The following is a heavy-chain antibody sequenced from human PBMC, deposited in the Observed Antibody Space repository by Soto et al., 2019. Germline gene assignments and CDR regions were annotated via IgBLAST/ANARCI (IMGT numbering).Heavy chain of an antibody. Sequence: SETLSLTCAVYGGSFNGYYWSWIRQPPEMGLEWIGEINHSGSTNYNPSLESRVTISIDTSKNQFFLKLSSVTVADTAVYYCARGRNSGYLEYWGQGTLVTVSS. CDR3: ARGRNSGYLEY. J-gene: IGHJ4*01. V-gene: IGHV4-34*01. D-gene: IGHD3-22*01. CDR2: INHSGST. CDR1: GGSFNGYY.